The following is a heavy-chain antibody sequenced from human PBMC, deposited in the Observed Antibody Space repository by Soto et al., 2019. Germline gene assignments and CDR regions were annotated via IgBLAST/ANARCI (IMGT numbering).Heavy chain of an antibody. CDR2: IYYSGST. V-gene: IGHV4-39*01. D-gene: IGHD6-19*01. J-gene: IGHJ5*02. Sequence: SETLSLTCTVSGGSISSSSYYWGWIRQPPGKGLEWIGSIYYSGSTYYNPSLKSRVTISVDTSKNQFSLKLSSVTAADTAMYYCARYTSGSGWFDPWGQGTLVTVSS. CDR3: ARYTSGSGWFDP. CDR1: GGSISSSSYY.